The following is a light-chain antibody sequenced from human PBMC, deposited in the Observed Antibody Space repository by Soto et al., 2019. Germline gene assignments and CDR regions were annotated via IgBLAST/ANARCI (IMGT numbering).Light chain of an antibody. J-gene: IGKJ5*01. Sequence: ESQMTQCKASLSASVGDRVTIDCQPSQDISNYLHWYQQKPGKAPKLLINDASNLETGVPSRFSGSGFGTDFTFTISSLQSEDIATYHSKQDDTFSGAISYAHGTRLEI. CDR3: KQDDTFSGAIS. CDR1: QDISNY. V-gene: IGKV1-33*01. CDR2: DAS.